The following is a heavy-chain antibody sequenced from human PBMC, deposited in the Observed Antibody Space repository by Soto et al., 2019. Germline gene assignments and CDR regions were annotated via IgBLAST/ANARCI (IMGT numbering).Heavy chain of an antibody. CDR3: ARVRGPTVVGNNWFDP. V-gene: IGHV4-61*08. D-gene: IGHD4-17*01. CDR1: GGSISSGGYY. Sequence: SETLSLTCTVSGGSISSGGYYWSWIRQHPGKGLEWIGYIYYSGSTNYNPSLKSRVTISVDTSKNQFSLKLSSVTAADTAVYYCARVRGPTVVGNNWFDPWGQGTLVTVSS. CDR2: IYYSGST. J-gene: IGHJ5*02.